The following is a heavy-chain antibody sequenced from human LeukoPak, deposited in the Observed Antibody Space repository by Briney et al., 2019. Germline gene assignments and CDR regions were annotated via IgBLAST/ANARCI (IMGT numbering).Heavy chain of an antibody. CDR2: ISGSGHIT. V-gene: IGHV3-23*01. D-gene: IGHD3-10*01. CDR1: RFTFTTYA. J-gene: IGHJ4*02. Sequence: PGGSLRLSCAASRFTFTTYAMSWVRQTPGKGLEWVSTISGSGHITDYADSVKGRLTISRDNSKNTLYLQMNSLRAQDTAVYYCANHQRNILLWSGELWGQGTLVTVSS. CDR3: ANHQRNILLWSGEL.